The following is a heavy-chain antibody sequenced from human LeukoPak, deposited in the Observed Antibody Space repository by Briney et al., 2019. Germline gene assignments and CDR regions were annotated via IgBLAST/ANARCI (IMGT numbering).Heavy chain of an antibody. V-gene: IGHV3-7*01. CDR2: MKKGGSEE. CDR3: ARRFTEKVVAGWGYGMDV. D-gene: IGHD6-19*01. Sequence: QPGGSLRLSCAASGFTFSDYWMSWVRQAPGKGLEWVANMKKGGSEEYNVVFAKGRFTISRDNAKNSVYLQLNSLRADDTAVYYCARRFTEKVVAGWGYGMDVWGQGTTVTVSS. CDR1: GFTFSDYW. J-gene: IGHJ6*02.